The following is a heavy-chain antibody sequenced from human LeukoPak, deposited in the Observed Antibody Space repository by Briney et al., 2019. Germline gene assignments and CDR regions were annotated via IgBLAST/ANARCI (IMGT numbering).Heavy chain of an antibody. CDR1: GFTFSSYE. J-gene: IGHJ3*02. Sequence: GGSLRLSCAASGFTFSSYEMNWVRQAPGKGLEWVSYISSSGSSIYYADSVEGRFTISRDNAKNSLYLQMNSLKAEDTAVYYCANYCSTSKCDAGAFDIWGQGTMVTVSS. D-gene: IGHD2-2*01. V-gene: IGHV3-48*03. CDR3: ANYCSTSKCDAGAFDI. CDR2: ISSSGSSI.